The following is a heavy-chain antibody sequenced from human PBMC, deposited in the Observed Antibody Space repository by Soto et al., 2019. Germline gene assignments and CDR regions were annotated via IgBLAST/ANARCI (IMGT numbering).Heavy chain of an antibody. D-gene: IGHD4-17*01. CDR3: ARFTVTTAHYYYGMDV. V-gene: IGHV1-69*13. CDR2: IIPIFGTA. CDR1: GGTFSSYA. J-gene: IGHJ6*02. Sequence: SVKVSFKASGGTFSSYAISWVRQAPGQGLEWMGGIIPIFGTANYAQKFQGRVTITADESTSTAYMELSSLRSEDTAVYYCARFTVTTAHYYYGMDVWGQGTTVTVS.